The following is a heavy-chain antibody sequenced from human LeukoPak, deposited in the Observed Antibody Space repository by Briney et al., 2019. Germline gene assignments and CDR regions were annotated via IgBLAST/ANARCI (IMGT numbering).Heavy chain of an antibody. CDR3: AREGRAYYEFWSGYLREPWFDP. CDR1: GGSISSGGYY. J-gene: IGHJ5*02. CDR2: IYYSGSN. D-gene: IGHD3-3*01. Sequence: PSEALSLTCTVSGGSISSGGYYWSWIRQHPGKGLEWIGYIYYSGSNYYNPSLKSRVTIPVDTFKNQFSLDMSSVTAADAAVYYYAREGRAYYEFWSGYLREPWFDPWGQGTLVTDSS. V-gene: IGHV4-31*03.